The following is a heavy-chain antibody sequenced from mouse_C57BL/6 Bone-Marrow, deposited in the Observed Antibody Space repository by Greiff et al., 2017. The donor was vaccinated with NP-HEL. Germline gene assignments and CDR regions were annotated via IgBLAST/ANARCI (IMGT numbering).Heavy chain of an antibody. D-gene: IGHD2-1*01. J-gene: IGHJ4*01. V-gene: IGHV2-6-1*01. CDR3: ARQEGKRDYYAMDY. CDR1: GFSLTSYG. CDR2: IWSDGST. Sequence: LKESGPGLVAPSQSLSITCTVSGFSLTSYGVRWVRQPPGKGLEWLVVIWSDGSTTYNSALKSRLSISKDNSKSQVILKMNSLQTDDTAMYDGARQEGKRDYYAMDYWGQGTSVTVSS.